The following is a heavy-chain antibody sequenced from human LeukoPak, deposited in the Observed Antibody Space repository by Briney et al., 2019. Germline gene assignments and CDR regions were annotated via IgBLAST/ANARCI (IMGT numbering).Heavy chain of an antibody. D-gene: IGHD2-2*01. CDR3: ARDVVVVPAATLYYYYYYMDV. CDR2: IYIGGST. J-gene: IGHJ6*03. V-gene: IGHV4-4*07. CDR1: GGSISGYY. Sequence: PSETLSLTCTDSGGSISGYYWSWIRPPAGKGLEWIGRIYIGGSTNYNPSLKSRVTMSVDTSKNQFSLKLSSVTAADTAVYYCARDVVVVPAATLYYYYYYMDVWGKGTTVTVSS.